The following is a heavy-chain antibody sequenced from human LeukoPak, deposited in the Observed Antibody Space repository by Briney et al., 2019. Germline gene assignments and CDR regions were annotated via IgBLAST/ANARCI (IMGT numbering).Heavy chain of an antibody. CDR3: ARIISRTLGDAFDI. CDR1: GFTFSNYG. D-gene: IGHD3-10*01. CDR2: ISHDGSSK. Sequence: PGKSLRLSCEASGFTFSNYGMHWVRQAPGKGLEWVAVISHDGSSKYHADSVKGRLTISRDNSKNTLYLEMNSLRGEDTAVYYCARIISRTLGDAFDIWGQGTMVTVSS. V-gene: IGHV3-30*03. J-gene: IGHJ3*02.